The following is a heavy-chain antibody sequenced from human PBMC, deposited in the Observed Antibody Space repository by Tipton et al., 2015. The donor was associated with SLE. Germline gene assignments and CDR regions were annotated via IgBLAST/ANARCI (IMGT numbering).Heavy chain of an antibody. D-gene: IGHD5-18*01. CDR3: ARAGLGYTYYYYMDV. CDR1: GGSLSGYY. J-gene: IGHJ6*03. Sequence: TLSLTCAVYGGSLSGYYWSWIRQPPGKGLEWIGYIYYSGSTNYNPSLKSRVTISVDTSKNQFSLKLSSVTAADTAVYYCARAGLGYTYYYYMDVWGKGTTVTVSS. V-gene: IGHV4-59*01. CDR2: IYYSGST.